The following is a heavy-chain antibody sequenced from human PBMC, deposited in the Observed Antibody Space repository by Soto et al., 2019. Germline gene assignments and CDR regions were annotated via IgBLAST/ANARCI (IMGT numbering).Heavy chain of an antibody. Sequence: ASVKVSCKTSGYTFTGYNMHWVRQAPGQGLEWMGCINPNNGVTKYAQKFQGRVTMTRDTSISTAYMELRRLTSDDTAVYYCASDYCSSSNCGSWGQGTLVTVSS. D-gene: IGHD2-2*01. J-gene: IGHJ5*02. CDR2: INPNNGVT. V-gene: IGHV1-2*02. CDR3: ASDYCSSSNCGS. CDR1: GYTFTGYN.